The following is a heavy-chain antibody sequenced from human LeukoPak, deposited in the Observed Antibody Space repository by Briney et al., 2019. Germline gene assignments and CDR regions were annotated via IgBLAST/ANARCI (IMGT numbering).Heavy chain of an antibody. CDR3: ARGLQGYYDSLTGYYRGRYYFDY. Sequence: GRSLRLSCAASGFTFSSYGMHWVRQAPGKGLEWVAVISYDGSNKYYADSVKGRFTISRDNSKNTLYLQMNSLRAEDTAVYYCARGLQGYYDSLTGYYRGRYYFDYWGQGTLVTVSS. V-gene: IGHV3-33*05. J-gene: IGHJ4*02. CDR1: GFTFSSYG. D-gene: IGHD3-9*01. CDR2: ISYDGSNK.